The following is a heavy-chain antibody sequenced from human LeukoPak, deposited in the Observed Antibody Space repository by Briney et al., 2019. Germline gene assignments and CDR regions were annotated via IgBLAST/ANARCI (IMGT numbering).Heavy chain of an antibody. Sequence: SQTLSLTCAISGDSVSSNSAAWNWIRQSPSRGLEWLGRTYYRSRWHSYYAPSVKSRITINPDTSKNQFSLQLKSVTPEDTAVYYCARMVGLVSDFWGQGTLVTVSS. J-gene: IGHJ4*02. CDR2: TYYRSRWHS. CDR3: ARMVGLVSDF. V-gene: IGHV6-1*01. D-gene: IGHD3-10*01. CDR1: GDSVSSNSAA.